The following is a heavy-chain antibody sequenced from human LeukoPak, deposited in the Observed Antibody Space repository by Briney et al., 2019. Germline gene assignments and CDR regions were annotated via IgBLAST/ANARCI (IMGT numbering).Heavy chain of an antibody. V-gene: IGHV1-8*02. CDR2: MSPHSGDT. CDR3: ATLRSKKGGSYFDP. CDR1: GYTFTSNY. Sequence: ASVKVSCKAFGYTFTSNYMHWVRQASGQGPEWMGWMSPHSGDTGYAQKFQGRVTMTRNTSINTAYMELSSLRSEDTAVYYCATLRSKKGGSYFDPWGQGTLVTVSS. D-gene: IGHD1-26*01. J-gene: IGHJ5*02.